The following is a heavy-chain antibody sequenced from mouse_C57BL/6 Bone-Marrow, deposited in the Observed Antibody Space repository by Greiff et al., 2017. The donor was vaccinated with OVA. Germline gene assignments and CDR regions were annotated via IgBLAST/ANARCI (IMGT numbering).Heavy chain of an antibody. J-gene: IGHJ2*01. D-gene: IGHD1-1*01. Sequence: EVKLVESGGGLVKPGGSLKLSCAASGFTFSSYAMSWVRQTPEKRLEWVATISDGGSYTNYPDNVKGRFTIARDNAKNNLYLQMSHLKSEDTAMYYCARDASTVVADYWGQGTTLTVSS. CDR3: ARDASTVVADY. V-gene: IGHV5-4*01. CDR2: ISDGGSYT. CDR1: GFTFSSYA.